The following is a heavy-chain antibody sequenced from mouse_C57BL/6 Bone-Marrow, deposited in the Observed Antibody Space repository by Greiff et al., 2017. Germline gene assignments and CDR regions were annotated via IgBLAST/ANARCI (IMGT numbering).Heavy chain of an antibody. CDR2: IYPGAGDP. CDR3: ARNDGYLTFAY. CDR1: GYAFSSSW. V-gene: IGHV1-82*01. D-gene: IGHD2-3*01. Sequence: QVQLQQSGPELVKPGASVKISCKASGYAFSSSWMNWVKQRPGKGLAWIGRIYPGAGDPNYNGKFKGKATLTADKSSSTASMQLSSLTSEDSAVYFCARNDGYLTFAYWGQGNLVTVSA. J-gene: IGHJ3*01.